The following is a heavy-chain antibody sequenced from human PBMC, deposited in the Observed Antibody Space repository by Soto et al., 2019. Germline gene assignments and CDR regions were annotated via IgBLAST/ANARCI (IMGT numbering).Heavy chain of an antibody. CDR1: GYSFTSYW. V-gene: IGHV5-51*01. CDR2: IYPGDSDT. CDR3: ARHGSISSPYYYYYGMDV. D-gene: IGHD3-3*02. Sequence: HGESLKISCNGSGYSFTSYWIGWVRQMPGKGLEWMGIIYPGDSDTRYSPSFQGQVTISADKSISTAYLQWSSLKASDTAMYYCARHGSISSPYYYYYGMDVWGQGTTVTVSS. J-gene: IGHJ6*02.